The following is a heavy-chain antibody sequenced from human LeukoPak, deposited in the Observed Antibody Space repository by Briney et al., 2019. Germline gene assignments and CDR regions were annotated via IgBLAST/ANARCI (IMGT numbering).Heavy chain of an antibody. J-gene: IGHJ4*02. CDR2: ISSSSRYI. D-gene: IGHD5-18*01. V-gene: IGHV3-21*01. Sequence: GGSLRLSCAASGFTFSSYGMNWVRQAPGKGLEWVSSISSSSRYIYYADSVKGRFTISRDNAKNSLYLQMNSLRADDTAVYYCARVVVNTAMVPSFDYWGQGTLVTVSS. CDR1: GFTFSSYG. CDR3: ARVVVNTAMVPSFDY.